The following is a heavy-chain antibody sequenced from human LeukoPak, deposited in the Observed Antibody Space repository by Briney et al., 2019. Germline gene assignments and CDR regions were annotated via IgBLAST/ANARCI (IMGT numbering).Heavy chain of an antibody. CDR1: GGSISSYY. CDR3: AGYSLYDYVWGSYRQTFAFDY. J-gene: IGHJ4*02. CDR2: TYYGGST. D-gene: IGHD3-16*02. Sequence: SETLSLTCTVSGGSISSYYWSWIRQPPGKGLEWIGYTYYGGSTSYNPSLKGRVSISVDTSENHFSLKLSSVTAADTAVYYCAGYSLYDYVWGSYRQTFAFDYWGQGTLVTVSS. V-gene: IGHV4-59*01.